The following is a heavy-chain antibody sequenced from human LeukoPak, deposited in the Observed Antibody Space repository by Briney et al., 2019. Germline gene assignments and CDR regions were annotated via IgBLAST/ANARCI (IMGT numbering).Heavy chain of an antibody. V-gene: IGHV4-39*01. J-gene: IGHJ4*02. Sequence: PSDTLSLTCTVSGGSIASSSYYWGWIRQPPGKGLEWIGSIYYSGSTYYNPSLKSRITISIDTSKNQFSLKLSSVTAADTAVYYCATRGIYSNSPEYWGQGTLVTVSS. CDR1: GGSIASSSYY. CDR2: IYYSGST. D-gene: IGHD6-6*01. CDR3: ATRGIYSNSPEY.